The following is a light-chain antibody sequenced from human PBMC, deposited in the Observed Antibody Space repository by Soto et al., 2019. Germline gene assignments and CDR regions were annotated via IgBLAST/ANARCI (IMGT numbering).Light chain of an antibody. J-gene: IGLJ2*01. V-gene: IGLV1-44*01. Sequence: QSVLTQPPSASGTPGQRVTISCSGSSSNIGENTVNWYRLVPGTAPKLLIYSSDQRPSGVPDRFSGSKSGTSASLAISGLQSEDEADYYCAAWDDSLNVVVFGGGTKVTVL. CDR2: SSD. CDR3: AAWDDSLNVVV. CDR1: SSNIGENT.